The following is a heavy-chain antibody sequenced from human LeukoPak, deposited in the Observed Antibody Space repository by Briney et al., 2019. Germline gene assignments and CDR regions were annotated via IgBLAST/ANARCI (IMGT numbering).Heavy chain of an antibody. CDR3: ARDGYDILTGYGFIDY. D-gene: IGHD3-9*01. V-gene: IGHV4-30-4*01. J-gene: IGHJ4*02. CDR1: GGSISSGDYY. CDR2: IYYSGST. Sequence: SETLSLTCTVSGGSISSGDYYWSWIRQPPGKGLEWIGYIYYSGSTYYNPSLKSRVTISVDTSKNQFSLKLSSVTAADTALYFCARDGYDILTGYGFIDYWGRGTLVTVSS.